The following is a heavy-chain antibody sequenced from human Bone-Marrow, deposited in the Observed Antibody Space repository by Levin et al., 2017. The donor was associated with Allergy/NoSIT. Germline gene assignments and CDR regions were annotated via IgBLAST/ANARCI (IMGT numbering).Heavy chain of an antibody. CDR3: ARKTDSGGSGGDY. CDR1: EFPVSRNF. V-gene: IGHV3-53*01. D-gene: IGHD3-22*01. CDR2: IYSNGGT. J-gene: IGHJ4*02. Sequence: LAGGSLRLSCAVSEFPVSRNFMTWVRQAPGKGPEWVSVIYSNGGTSYADFVKGRFTISRDSSKNTLYLQMNSLTVEDTAVYYCARKTDSGGSGGDYWGQGTLVTVSS.